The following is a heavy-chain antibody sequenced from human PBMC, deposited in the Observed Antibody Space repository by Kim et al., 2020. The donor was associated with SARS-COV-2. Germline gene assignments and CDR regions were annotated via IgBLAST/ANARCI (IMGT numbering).Heavy chain of an antibody. Sequence: GGSLRLSCAASGFTFSSYGMHWVRQAPGKGLEWVAVISYDGSNKYYADSVKGRFTISRDNSKNTLYLQMNSLRAEDTAVYYCAKASRYCSSTSCLNWFDP. CDR3: AKASRYCSSTSCLNWFDP. CDR1: GFTFSSYG. D-gene: IGHD2-2*01. CDR2: ISYDGSNK. J-gene: IGHJ5*02. V-gene: IGHV3-30*18.